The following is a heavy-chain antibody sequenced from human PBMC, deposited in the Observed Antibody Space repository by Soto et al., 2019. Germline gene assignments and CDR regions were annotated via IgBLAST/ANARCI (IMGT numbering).Heavy chain of an antibody. D-gene: IGHD3-3*01. CDR3: ARAAVRDAYIGD. J-gene: IGHJ4*02. CDR2: IKQDGSAK. V-gene: IGHV3-7*01. CDR1: GFTFTSYW. Sequence: EVQLVESGGGLVQPGGSLRLSCAASGFTFTSYWMSWVRQAPGKGLEWVANIKQDGSAKNYVDSVKGRFTILRDNAKNSLYLQMNSLRAEYTAVYYCARAAVRDAYIGDWGQGTLVTVSS.